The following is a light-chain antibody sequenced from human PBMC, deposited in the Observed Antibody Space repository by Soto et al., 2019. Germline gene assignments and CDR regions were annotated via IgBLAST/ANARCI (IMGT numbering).Light chain of an antibody. J-gene: IGKJ5*01. CDR1: QSVGNN. V-gene: IGKV3-15*01. CDR2: YAS. CDR3: QQYNDWPPIT. Sequence: EIMMTQSPATLSVSPGERATLSCRASQSVGNNLAWYQQKPGQTPRLLIYYASTRATSIPARFSGSGSGTEFTLTISSLPSEDSALYYCQQYNDWPPITFGQGTRLEIQ.